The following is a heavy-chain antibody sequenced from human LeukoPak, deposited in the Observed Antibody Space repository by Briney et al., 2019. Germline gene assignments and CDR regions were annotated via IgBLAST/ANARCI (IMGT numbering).Heavy chain of an antibody. CDR2: VSGSGSST. J-gene: IGHJ4*02. V-gene: IGHV3-23*01. CDR1: GFTFSSYA. Sequence: GGSLRLSCAASGFTFSSYAMSWVRQAPGKGLEWVSGVSGSGSSTYYAASVKGRFTVSRDNSKDTLYLQMNSLRAEDTAVYYCAKDTIDYYDNSGYYRGWGQGTLVTVSS. CDR3: AKDTIDYYDNSGYYRG. D-gene: IGHD3-22*01.